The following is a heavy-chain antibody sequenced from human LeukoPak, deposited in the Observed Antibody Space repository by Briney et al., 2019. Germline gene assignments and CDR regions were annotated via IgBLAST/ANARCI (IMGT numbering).Heavy chain of an antibody. CDR3: ARQLPTHFDY. Sequence: PSETLSLTCTVSGGSISSHYWSWIRQPPGKGLEWIGHIYYSGSTNYNPSLKSRVTTSVDTSENQFSLKLSSVTAADTAVYYCARQLPTHFDYWGQGTLVTVSS. CDR2: IYYSGST. CDR1: GGSISSHY. J-gene: IGHJ4*02. V-gene: IGHV4-59*11.